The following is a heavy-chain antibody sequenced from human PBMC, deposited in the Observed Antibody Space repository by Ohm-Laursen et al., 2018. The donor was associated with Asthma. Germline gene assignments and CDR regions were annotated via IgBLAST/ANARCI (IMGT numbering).Heavy chain of an antibody. V-gene: IGHV4-59*01. CDR1: GASFSTYY. CDR3: ARDREKYDYVWEIYRD. CDR2: IYSTGST. J-gene: IGHJ4*02. Sequence: TLSLTCTLSGASFSTYYWGWIRQPPGKGLEWIGYIYSTGSTNYNPSLESRVTISIDTSTNQFSLKLSSVTAADTAVYYCARDREKYDYVWEIYRDWGQGTLVTVAS. D-gene: IGHD3-16*02.